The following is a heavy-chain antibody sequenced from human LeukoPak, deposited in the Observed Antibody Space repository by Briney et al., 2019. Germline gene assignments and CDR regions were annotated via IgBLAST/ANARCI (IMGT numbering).Heavy chain of an antibody. Sequence: GGSLRLSCVACGFTLRSYGMHWVRQAPGKGLEWVAVIWYDGSNEHYADSVKGRFAISRDNAKDTLFLQMSSLRAEDTAFYYCANDLYVYGGYSFLASWGQGTLVTVSS. CDR1: GFTLRSYG. CDR3: ANDLYVYGGYSFLAS. D-gene: IGHD4/OR15-4a*01. V-gene: IGHV3-33*06. CDR2: IWYDGSNE. J-gene: IGHJ4*02.